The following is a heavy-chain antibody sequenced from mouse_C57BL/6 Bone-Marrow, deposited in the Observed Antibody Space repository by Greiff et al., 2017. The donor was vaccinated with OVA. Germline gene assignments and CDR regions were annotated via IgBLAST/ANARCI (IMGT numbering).Heavy chain of an antibody. CDR3: TTLPLLNFDY. V-gene: IGHV14-1*01. CDR1: GFTITDYY. Sequence: VQLQQSGAELVRPGASVKLSCTASGFTITDYYMHWVKQRPEQGLEWIGRIDPEDGDTEYAPKFQGKATMTADTSSNTTYLQLSSLTSEDTAVYYCTTLPLLNFDYGGQGTTLTVSS. CDR2: IDPEDGDT. D-gene: IGHD2-12*01. J-gene: IGHJ2*01.